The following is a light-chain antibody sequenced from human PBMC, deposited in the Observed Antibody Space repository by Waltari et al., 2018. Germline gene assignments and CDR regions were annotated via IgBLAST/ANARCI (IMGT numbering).Light chain of an antibody. CDR1: QSISAW. CDR3: QQCNTLPFA. V-gene: IGKV1D-12*01. J-gene: IGKJ4*01. CDR2: AAF. Sequence: DIQMTQSPSSVSASVGDTVPITCRASQSISAWLAWYQQKPGKAPKLLISAAFNLQSGVPSRFSGSRSGTDFSLTISSLQPEDFATYYCQQCNTLPFAFGGGTTVEIK.